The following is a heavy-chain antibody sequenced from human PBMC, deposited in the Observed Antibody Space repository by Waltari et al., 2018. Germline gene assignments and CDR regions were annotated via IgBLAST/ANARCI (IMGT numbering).Heavy chain of an antibody. Sequence: EVQLVESGGGLVKPGGSLRLSCATSGFNFSLYNMNWVRQAPGKGLEWVSAVSFSGSSVFYADSLSGRFAISRDNAKNSLYLQMSDLRVEDTAVYYCARVIRYELQSVMDHWGQGALVSVSS. D-gene: IGHD3-9*01. V-gene: IGHV3-21*02. CDR3: ARVIRYELQSVMDH. CDR2: VSFSGSSV. CDR1: GFNFSLYN. J-gene: IGHJ4*02.